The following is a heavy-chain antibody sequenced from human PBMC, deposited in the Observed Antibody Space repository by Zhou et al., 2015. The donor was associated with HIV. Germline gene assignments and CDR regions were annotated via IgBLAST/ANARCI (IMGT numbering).Heavy chain of an antibody. V-gene: IGHV1-69*01. J-gene: IGHJ6*03. CDR3: ARDGYSSSWYRSSPHYYYYMDV. CDR1: GGTFSSYA. Sequence: QVQLVQSGAEVKKPGSSVKVSCKASGGTFSSYAISWVRQAPGQGLEWMGGIIPIFGTANYAQKFQGRVTITADESTSTAYMELSSLRSEDTAVYYCARDGYSSSWYRSSPHYYYYMDVWGKGTTVTVSS. CDR2: IIPIFGTA. D-gene: IGHD6-13*01.